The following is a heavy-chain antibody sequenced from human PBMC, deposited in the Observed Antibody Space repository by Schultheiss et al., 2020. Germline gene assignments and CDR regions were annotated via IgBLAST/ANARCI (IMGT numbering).Heavy chain of an antibody. Sequence: GGSLRLSCAVSGFTFSSCDMSWVRQAPGKGLEWVSAIRGSGGSTYSADSVKGRFTISRDNSKNTLYLQMNSLRAEDTAVYYCAKTYHSSSWYYDLWGQGTLVTVSS. CDR1: GFTFSSCD. V-gene: IGHV3-23*01. J-gene: IGHJ5*02. CDR2: IRGSGGST. CDR3: AKTYHSSSWYYDL. D-gene: IGHD6-13*01.